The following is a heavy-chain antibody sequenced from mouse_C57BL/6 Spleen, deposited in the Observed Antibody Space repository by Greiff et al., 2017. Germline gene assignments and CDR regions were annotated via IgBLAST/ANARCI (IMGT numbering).Heavy chain of an antibody. Sequence: EVQVVESGPGLVKPSQSLSLTCSVTGYSITSGYYWNWIRQFPGNKLEWMGYISYDGSNNYNPSLQNRISITPDTSKNQFFLKLNSVTTEDTATYYCARQLTGTHWYFDVWGTGTTVTVSS. CDR1: GYSITSGYY. CDR3: ARQLTGTHWYFDV. CDR2: ISYDGSN. V-gene: IGHV3-6*01. D-gene: IGHD4-1*01. J-gene: IGHJ1*03.